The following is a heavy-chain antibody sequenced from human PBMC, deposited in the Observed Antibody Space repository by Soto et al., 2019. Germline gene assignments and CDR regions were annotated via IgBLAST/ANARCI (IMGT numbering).Heavy chain of an antibody. D-gene: IGHD1-1*01. CDR1: GFTFSSYC. V-gene: IGHV3-7*05. CDR3: ARNLGTQADYYYGMDL. J-gene: IGHJ6*02. CDR2: IKQDGSEK. Sequence: PGRPLRLSCAASGFTFSSYCVSWVRQAPGKGLEWVANIKQDGSEKYYVDSVKGRFTISRDNAKNSLYLQMNSLRAEDTAVYYCARNLGTQADYYYGMDLWGQGTTVTVSS.